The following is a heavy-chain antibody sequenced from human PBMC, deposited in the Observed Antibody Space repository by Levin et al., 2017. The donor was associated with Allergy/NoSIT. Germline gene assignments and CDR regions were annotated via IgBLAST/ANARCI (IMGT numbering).Heavy chain of an antibody. V-gene: IGHV3-21*01. CDR1: GFNLKDYS. D-gene: IGHD1-1*01. Sequence: NPGGSLRLSCAASGFNLKDYSMNWVRQAPGKGLEWVSAISATSSHLYYADSVRGRFTISRDNAQNSLSLQMKSLRAEDTAVYYCVREAGAGNWNEQYYFEFWGQGTPVTVSS. J-gene: IGHJ4*02. CDR2: ISATSSHL. CDR3: VREAGAGNWNEQYYFEF.